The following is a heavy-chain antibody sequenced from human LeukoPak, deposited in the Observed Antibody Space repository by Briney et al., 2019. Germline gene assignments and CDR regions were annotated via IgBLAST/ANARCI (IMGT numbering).Heavy chain of an antibody. D-gene: IGHD2-2*02. Sequence: KPSETLSLTCTVSGGSISSYSWSWIRQPPGKGLEWIGYIYYSGSTNYNPSLKSRVTISVDTSKNQFSLKLSSVTAADTAVYYCARQYCSSTSCYMSFDYWGQGTLVTVSS. J-gene: IGHJ4*02. CDR2: IYYSGST. V-gene: IGHV4-59*01. CDR1: GGSISSYS. CDR3: ARQYCSSTSCYMSFDY.